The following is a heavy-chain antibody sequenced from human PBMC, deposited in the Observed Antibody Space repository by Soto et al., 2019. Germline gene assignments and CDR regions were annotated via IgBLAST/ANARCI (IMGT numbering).Heavy chain of an antibody. CDR3: ARQGYPSGRVNWFDP. CDR2: MHYSGTT. Sequence: QLHLQESGPGLVKPSETLSLTCTVSGGSISSGSYFWGWIRQPPGKGLEWIGSMHYSGTTYYSPSLKSRVTISGDTSKNYFSLKLSSVTAADTAVYYCARQGYPSGRVNWFDPWGQGTLVTVSS. V-gene: IGHV4-39*01. D-gene: IGHD1-26*01. CDR1: GGSISSGSYF. J-gene: IGHJ5*02.